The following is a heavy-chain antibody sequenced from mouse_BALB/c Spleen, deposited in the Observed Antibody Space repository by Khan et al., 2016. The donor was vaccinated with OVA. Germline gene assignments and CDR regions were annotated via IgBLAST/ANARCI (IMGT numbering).Heavy chain of an antibody. CDR3: ARGRAY. Sequence: EVKLEESGPGLVKPSQSLSLTCTVTGYSITSDYAWNWIRQFPGNKLEWMGYISYSGSTSYTPSLKSRISITRATSKNQFFLQLNSVTTEDTATSYWARGRAYWGQGTLVTVSA. CDR2: ISYSGST. D-gene: IGHD3-3*01. CDR1: GYSITSDYA. V-gene: IGHV3-2*02. J-gene: IGHJ3*01.